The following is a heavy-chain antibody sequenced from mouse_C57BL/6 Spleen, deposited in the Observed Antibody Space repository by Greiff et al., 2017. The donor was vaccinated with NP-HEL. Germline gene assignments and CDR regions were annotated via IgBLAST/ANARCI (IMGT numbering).Heavy chain of an antibody. D-gene: IGHD3-2*02. CDR1: GYSFTDYN. Sequence: VQLQQSGPELVKPGASVKISCKASGYSFTDYNMNWVKQSNGKSLEWIGVINPNYGTTSYNQKFKGKATLTVDQSSSTAYMQLNSLTSDDSAVYYCAREGDSSGYGGAYWAQGTLLTVSA. CDR2: INPNYGTT. V-gene: IGHV1-39*01. CDR3: AREGDSSGYGGAY. J-gene: IGHJ3*01.